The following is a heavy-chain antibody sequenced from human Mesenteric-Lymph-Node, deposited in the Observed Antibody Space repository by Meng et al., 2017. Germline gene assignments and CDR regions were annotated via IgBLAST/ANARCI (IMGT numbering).Heavy chain of an antibody. CDR1: GYTFTSYG. Sequence: ASVKVSCKTSGYTFTSYGISWVRQAPGQGLEWVGWISGNTGNTNYAHDLRGRVTLTRDTSTSTAYMELGSLRSDDTAVYYCARGSGSSSRGYDYWGRGTLVTVS. CDR3: ARGSGSSSRGYDY. V-gene: IGHV1-18*01. D-gene: IGHD6-19*01. CDR2: ISGNTGNT. J-gene: IGHJ4*02.